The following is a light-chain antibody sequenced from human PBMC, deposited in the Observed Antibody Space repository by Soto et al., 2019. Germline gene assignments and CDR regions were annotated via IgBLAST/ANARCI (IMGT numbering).Light chain of an antibody. CDR3: SSYTSSSSYV. CDR1: SSDVGAYNS. CDR2: DVT. J-gene: IGLJ1*01. V-gene: IGLV2-14*01. Sequence: QSVLTQPASVSGSPGQSIAISCTGTSSDVGAYNSFSWYQQYPGKAPKLMIHDVTNRPSGVSDRFSGSKSGNTASLTISGLQAEDESDYYCSSYTSSSSYVFGSGTKVTVL.